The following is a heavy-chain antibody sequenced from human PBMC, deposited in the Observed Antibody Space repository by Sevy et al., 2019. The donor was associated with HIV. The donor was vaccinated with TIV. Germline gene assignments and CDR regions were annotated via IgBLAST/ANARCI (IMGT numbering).Heavy chain of an antibody. CDR1: GGSFSGYY. Sequence: SETLSLTCAVYGGSFSGYYWSWIRQPPGKGLEWIGEINHSGSTNYNPSLKSRVTISVDTPKNQFSLKLSSVTAADTAVYYCARRKRGYSGYDRGGSYSYYYYGMDVWGQGTTVTV. V-gene: IGHV4-34*01. CDR3: ARRKRGYSGYDRGGSYSYYYYGMDV. D-gene: IGHD5-12*01. CDR2: INHSGST. J-gene: IGHJ6*02.